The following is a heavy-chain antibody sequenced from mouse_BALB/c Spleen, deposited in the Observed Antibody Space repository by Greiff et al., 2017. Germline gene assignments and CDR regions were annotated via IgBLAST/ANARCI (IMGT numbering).Heavy chain of an antibody. D-gene: IGHD4-1*01. CDR2: ISTYYGDA. V-gene: IGHV1S137*01. Sequence: VQLQQSGAELVRPGVSVKISCKGSGYTFTDYAMHWVKQSHAKSLEWIGVISTYYGDASYNQKFKGKATMTVDKSSSTAYMELARLTSEDSAIYYCARNGKLGFDYWGQGTTLTVSS. CDR3: ARNGKLGFDY. CDR1: GYTFTDYA. J-gene: IGHJ2*01.